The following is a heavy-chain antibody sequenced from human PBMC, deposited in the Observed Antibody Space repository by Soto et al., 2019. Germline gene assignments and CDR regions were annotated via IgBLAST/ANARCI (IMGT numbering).Heavy chain of an antibody. Sequence: GASVKVSCKTSGYTFTKFHIHWVRQAPGQGLEWMGWISAYKGNTNYAQKLQGRVTMTTDTSTSTAYMELRSLRSDDTAVYYCARDHRDDYGDYDGMDVWGQGTTVTVSS. CDR3: ARDHRDDYGDYDGMDV. CDR2: ISAYKGNT. J-gene: IGHJ6*02. V-gene: IGHV1-18*01. D-gene: IGHD4-17*01. CDR1: GYTFTKFH.